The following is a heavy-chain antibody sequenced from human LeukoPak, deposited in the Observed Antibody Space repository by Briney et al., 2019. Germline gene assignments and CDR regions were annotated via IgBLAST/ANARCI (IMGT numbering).Heavy chain of an antibody. Sequence: SVKVSCKASGGTFSSYAISWVRQAPGQGLEWMGGIIPIFGTANYAQKFQGRVTITTDESTSTAYMELSSLRSDDTAVYYCARDGPRVVIAPEWGQGTLVTVSS. CDR2: IIPIFGTA. D-gene: IGHD2-21*01. J-gene: IGHJ4*02. CDR1: GGTFSSYA. CDR3: ARDGPRVVIAPE. V-gene: IGHV1-69*05.